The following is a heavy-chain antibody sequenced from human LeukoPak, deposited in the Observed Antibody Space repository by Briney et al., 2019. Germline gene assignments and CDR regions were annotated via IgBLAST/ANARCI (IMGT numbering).Heavy chain of an antibody. V-gene: IGHV3-30*18. CDR2: ISYDGSNK. CDR3: AKGLTYSSSWPHDY. J-gene: IGHJ4*02. Sequence: GRSLRLSCAASRFTFSSYGMHWVRQAPGKGLEWVAVISYDGSNKYYADSVKGRFTISRDNSKNTLYLQMNSLRAEDTAVYYCAKGLTYSSSWPHDYWGQGTLVTVSS. CDR1: RFTFSSYG. D-gene: IGHD6-13*01.